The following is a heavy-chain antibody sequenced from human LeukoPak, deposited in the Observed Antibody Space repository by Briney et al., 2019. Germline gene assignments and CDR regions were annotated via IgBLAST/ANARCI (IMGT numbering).Heavy chain of an antibody. CDR1: GGSISTNTW. J-gene: IGHJ4*02. CDR3: AKHGGRYFDS. CDR2: TSHDGNA. V-gene: IGHV4-4*02. D-gene: IGHD4-23*01. Sequence: SETLSLTCAVSGGSISTNTWWSWVRQPPGKGLEWIGQTSHDGNADYTPSLKSRVTISVDKSKNQLSLKLNSVTAADSAVYYCAKHGGRYFDSWGQGTLVTVSS.